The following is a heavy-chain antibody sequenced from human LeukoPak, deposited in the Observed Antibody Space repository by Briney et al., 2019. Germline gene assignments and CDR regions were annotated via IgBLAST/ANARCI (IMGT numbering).Heavy chain of an antibody. CDR3: ARGWNTTPRSGFDI. CDR2: INNDGSIT. J-gene: IGHJ3*02. V-gene: IGHV3-74*01. D-gene: IGHD1/OR15-1a*01. Sequence: GGSLRLSCAASEFTINRYWMHWVRQAPGKGLVWVSNINNDGSITTYADSVKGRFTISRDNVKNTLFLQMNSLGAEDTALYYCARGWNTTPRSGFDIWGLGTMVTVSS. CDR1: EFTINRYW.